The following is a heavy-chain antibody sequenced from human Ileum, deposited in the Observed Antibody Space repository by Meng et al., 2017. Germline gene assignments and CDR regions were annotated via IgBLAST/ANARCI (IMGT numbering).Heavy chain of an antibody. V-gene: IGHV3-74*01. Sequence: QLVESVGGVARPGGSLRRSCAVSGSTFSYYWIHRDPQTPGKGLVWVSRINGDGSNTTYAESVKGRFTISRDNAESTLYLQMNSLRVDDTAVYYCTRAGSFRHDYWGQGALVTVSS. CDR3: TRAGSFRHDY. D-gene: IGHD2-15*01. CDR2: INGDGSNT. J-gene: IGHJ4*02. CDR1: GSTFSYYW.